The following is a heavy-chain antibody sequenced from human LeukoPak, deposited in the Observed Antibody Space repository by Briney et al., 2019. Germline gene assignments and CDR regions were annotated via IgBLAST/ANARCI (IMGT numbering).Heavy chain of an antibody. CDR3: TRRIAAEAFDI. D-gene: IGHD6-13*01. Sequence: ASVKVSCKASGGTFSSYAISWVRQAPGQGLEWMGGIIPIFGTANYAQKLQGRVTMTTDTSTSTAYMELRSLRSDDTAVYYCTRRIAAEAFDIWGQGTMVTVSS. CDR2: IIPIFGTA. V-gene: IGHV1-69*05. J-gene: IGHJ3*02. CDR1: GGTFSSYA.